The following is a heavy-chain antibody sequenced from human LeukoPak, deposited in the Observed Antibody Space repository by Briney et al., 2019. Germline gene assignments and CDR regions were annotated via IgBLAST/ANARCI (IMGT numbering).Heavy chain of an antibody. CDR1: GYSFTGYG. CDR3: ARDGGYCGSTSCYSGYYYYFMDV. V-gene: IGHV1-2*02. Sequence: ASVKVSCKASGYSFTGYGISWVRQAPGQGLEWVGWINPKSGVTDSKMKFQGRVTVTRDTSITTAYMELISLTSDDAAVYYCARDGGYCGSTSCYSGYYYYFMDVWGKGTTVTVSS. CDR2: INPKSGVT. D-gene: IGHD2-2*01. J-gene: IGHJ6*03.